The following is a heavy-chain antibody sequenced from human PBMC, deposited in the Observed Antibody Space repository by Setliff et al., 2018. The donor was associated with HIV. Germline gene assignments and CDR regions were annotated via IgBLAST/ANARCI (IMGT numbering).Heavy chain of an antibody. CDR3: ARRAYSGAYYNTYFMDV. Sequence: SETLSLTCTVSGGSIGSYYWSWIRQPPGKGLEWIGFIHYSGSTDYSPSLKSRVTISVDTSKNQFSLKLSSVTAADTAVYYCARRAYSGAYYNTYFMDVWGKGTTVTVSS. CDR2: IHYSGST. D-gene: IGHD1-26*01. J-gene: IGHJ6*03. V-gene: IGHV4-59*01. CDR1: GGSIGSYY.